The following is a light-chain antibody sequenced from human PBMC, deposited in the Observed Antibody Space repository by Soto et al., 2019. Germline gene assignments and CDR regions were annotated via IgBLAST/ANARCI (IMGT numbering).Light chain of an antibody. CDR2: KAS. Sequence: IQMTQSRSTLSGSVGDRISITCRASQSIIRWLAWYQQKPGKAPKLLIYKASTLKSGVPSRFSGSGSGTEFTLTISSLQPDDFATYYCQQYNTYRAFGQGTKVDI. CDR3: QQYNTYRA. J-gene: IGKJ1*01. V-gene: IGKV1-5*03. CDR1: QSIIRW.